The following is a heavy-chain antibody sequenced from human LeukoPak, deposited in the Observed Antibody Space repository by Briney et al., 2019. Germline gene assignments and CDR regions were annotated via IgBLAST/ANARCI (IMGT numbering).Heavy chain of an antibody. D-gene: IGHD2-2*01. CDR2: TSSSSSTI. CDR1: GFTFSSYS. V-gene: IGHV3-48*04. Sequence: PGGSLRLSCAASGFTFSSYSMNWVRQAPGKGLEWGSYTSSSSSTIYYADSVKGRFTISRDNAKNSLYLQMNSLRAEDTSVYYCARSAQTKRKGYCSSTSCVTVGYLQHWGQGTLVTVSS. J-gene: IGHJ1*01. CDR3: ARSAQTKRKGYCSSTSCVTVGYLQH.